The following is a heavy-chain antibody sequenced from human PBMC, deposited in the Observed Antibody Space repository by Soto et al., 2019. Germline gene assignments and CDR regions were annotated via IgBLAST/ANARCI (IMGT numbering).Heavy chain of an antibody. D-gene: IGHD2-2*01. Sequence: ASVKVSCKASGYTFTSYGISWVRQAPGQGLEWMGWISAYNGNTNYAQKLQGRVTMTTDTSTSTAYMELRSLRSDDTAVYYCARAIVVVPAAITSSVDYWGQGTLVTVSS. CDR1: GYTFTSYG. V-gene: IGHV1-18*01. CDR3: ARAIVVVPAAITSSVDY. CDR2: ISAYNGNT. J-gene: IGHJ4*02.